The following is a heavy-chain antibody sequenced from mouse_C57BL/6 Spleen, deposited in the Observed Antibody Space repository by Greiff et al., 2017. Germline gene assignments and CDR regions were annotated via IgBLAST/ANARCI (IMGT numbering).Heavy chain of an antibody. CDR3: TRDDDGYFYAMDY. J-gene: IGHJ4*01. V-gene: IGHV5-9-1*02. CDR1: GFTFSSYA. CDR2: ISSGGDYI. D-gene: IGHD2-3*01. Sequence: EVMLVESGEGLVKPGGSLKLSCAASGFTFSSYAMSWVRQTPEKRLEWVAYISSGGDYIYYADTVKGRFTISRDNARNTLYLQMSSLKSEDTAMYYCTRDDDGYFYAMDYWGQGTSVTVSS.